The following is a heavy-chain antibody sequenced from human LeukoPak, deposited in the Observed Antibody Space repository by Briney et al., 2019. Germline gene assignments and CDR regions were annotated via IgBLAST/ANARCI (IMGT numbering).Heavy chain of an antibody. Sequence: GGSLRLSCAASGLTFSSYEMNRVRQAPGKGLEWVSYISSSGSTIYYADSVKGRFTISRDNAKNSLYLQMNSLRAEDTAAYYCARSPLRYFDWLLPYGMDVWGQGTTVTVSS. CDR3: ARSPLRYFDWLLPYGMDV. J-gene: IGHJ6*02. D-gene: IGHD3-9*01. CDR2: ISSSGSTI. V-gene: IGHV3-48*03. CDR1: GLTFSSYE.